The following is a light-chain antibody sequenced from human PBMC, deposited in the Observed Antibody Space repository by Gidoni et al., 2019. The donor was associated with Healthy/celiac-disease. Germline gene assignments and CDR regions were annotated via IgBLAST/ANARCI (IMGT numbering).Light chain of an antibody. J-gene: IGKJ5*01. V-gene: IGKV3-11*01. CDR1: QSVSSY. Sequence: EIVLTQSPATLSLSPGERATLSCRASQSVSSYLAWYQQKPGQAPRLLIYAASNRATGIPARFSGSGSGTDLTITISRLEPEDFAVYYCQQRSNWPRLSITFGQGTRLEIK. CDR2: AAS. CDR3: QQRSNWPRLSIT.